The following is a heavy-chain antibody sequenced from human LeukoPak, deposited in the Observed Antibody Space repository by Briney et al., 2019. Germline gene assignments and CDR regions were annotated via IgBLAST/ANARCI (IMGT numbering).Heavy chain of an antibody. CDR2: ISYDGSNK. CDR1: GFTFSSYA. D-gene: IGHD3-9*01. V-gene: IGHV3-30-3*01. J-gene: IGHJ6*02. Sequence: GGSLRLSCAASGFTFSSYAMHWVRQAPGKGPEWVAVISYDGSNKYYADSVKGRFTISRDNSKNTLYLQMNSLRAEDTAVYYCARDYDILTGHYYYGMDVWGQGTTVTVSS. CDR3: ARDYDILTGHYYYGMDV.